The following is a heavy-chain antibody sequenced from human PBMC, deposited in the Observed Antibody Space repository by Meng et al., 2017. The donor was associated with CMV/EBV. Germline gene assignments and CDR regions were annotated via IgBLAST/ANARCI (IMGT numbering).Heavy chain of an antibody. D-gene: IGHD2-2*01. J-gene: IGHJ5*02. V-gene: IGHV3-7*03. CDR1: GFTFSSYW. CDR2: IKQDGSEK. Sequence: GESLKISCAASGFTFSSYWMSWVRQAPGKGLEWVANIKQDGSEKYYVDSVKGRFTISRDNSKNTLYLQMNSLRAEDTAVYYCARDGCSSTSCYGWFDPWGQGTLVTVSS. CDR3: ARDGCSSTSCYGWFDP.